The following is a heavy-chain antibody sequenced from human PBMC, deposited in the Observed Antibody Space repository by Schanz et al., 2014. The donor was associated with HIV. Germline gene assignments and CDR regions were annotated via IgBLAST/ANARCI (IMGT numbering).Heavy chain of an antibody. D-gene: IGHD3-10*01. CDR1: GGSFSGYF. CDR2: ISHSGTT. V-gene: IGHV4-34*01. CDR3: ARGGILLLRGVSNWFDP. J-gene: IGHJ5*02. Sequence: QVQLHQWGAGLLKPSETLSLTCAVYGGSFSGYFWSWVRQSPGKGLEWIGEISHSGTTNYNPSLRSRVSMSVDTSKNKFSVNLKSMTAADTAVYYCARGGILLLRGVSNWFDPWGQGTLVIVSS.